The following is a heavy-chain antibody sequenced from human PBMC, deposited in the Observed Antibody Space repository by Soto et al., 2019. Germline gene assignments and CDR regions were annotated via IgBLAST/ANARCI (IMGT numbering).Heavy chain of an antibody. CDR3: ARDANYRARSVYYEAFDV. CDR2: IRKDGSVE. V-gene: IGHV3-7*05. CDR1: GFTLGNYW. J-gene: IGHJ3*01. Sequence: DVQLMESGGGLVQPGGSLRLSCATSGFTLGNYWMTWVRQAPGKGLEWVANIRKDGSVEHYLDSVKGRFSVSRDNAKESLYLQMNSLRIEDTAVYYCARDANYRARSVYYEAFDVWGQGAMVTVSS. D-gene: IGHD3-3*01.